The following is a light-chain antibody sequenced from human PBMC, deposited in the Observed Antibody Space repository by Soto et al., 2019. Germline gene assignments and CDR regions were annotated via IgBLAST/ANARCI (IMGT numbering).Light chain of an antibody. CDR2: RDN. J-gene: IGLJ3*02. V-gene: IGLV1-47*01. Sequence: QSVLTQPPSASGTPGQRVTISCSGSGSNIGSNFDDWYQQLPGTAPRLLIYRDNLRPSGVPDRFSGSKSGTSASLGISGLRSEDEGDFYCATWDDSLTTVVFGGGTKVTVL. CDR3: ATWDDSLTTVV. CDR1: GSNIGSNF.